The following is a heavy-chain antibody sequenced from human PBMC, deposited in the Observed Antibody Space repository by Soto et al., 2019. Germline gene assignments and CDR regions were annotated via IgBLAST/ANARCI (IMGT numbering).Heavy chain of an antibody. CDR1: GYTFTSYG. CDR2: IGAYNGNK. Sequence: QVQLVQSGAEVKKPGASVKVSCKASGYTFTSYGISWVRQAPGQGLEWMGWIGAYNGNKKYAQKLQGRVTMTTDTSTRTAYMELRSRRSDDTAVYYCAREPNYFDYLGQGTLVTVSS. J-gene: IGHJ4*02. CDR3: AREPNYFDY. V-gene: IGHV1-18*01.